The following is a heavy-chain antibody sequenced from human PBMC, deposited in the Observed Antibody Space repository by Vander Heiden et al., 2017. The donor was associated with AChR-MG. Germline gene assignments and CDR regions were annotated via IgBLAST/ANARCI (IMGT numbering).Heavy chain of an antibody. CDR1: GFTLRSYR. CDR2: ISRRSSTI. D-gene: IGHD2-15*01. CDR3: ARGGDCSGGSCY. V-gene: IGHV3-48*02. Sequence: EVPLVESGGGLVQPGGSLRLSWAASGFTLRSYRMKWVSYISRRSSTIYYADSVKGRFTISRDNAKNSLYLQMNSLRDEDTAVYYCARGGDCSGGSCYWGQGTLVTVSS. J-gene: IGHJ4*02.